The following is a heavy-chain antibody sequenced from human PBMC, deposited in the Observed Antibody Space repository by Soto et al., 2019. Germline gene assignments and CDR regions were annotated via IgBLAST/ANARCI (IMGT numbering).Heavy chain of an antibody. CDR3: AASCVGCGGFNYYGMDG. CDR2: IYYSGST. CDR1: GGSISSCGYY. D-gene: IGHD2-21*01. Sequence: SETLSLTCTVSGGSISSCGYYWSWIRQHPGKGLEWIGYIYYSGSTYYNPSLKSRVTISVDTSKNQFSLKLSSVTAADTAVYYCAASCVGCGGFNYYGMDGWGQGTTVTVSS. J-gene: IGHJ6*02. V-gene: IGHV4-31*03.